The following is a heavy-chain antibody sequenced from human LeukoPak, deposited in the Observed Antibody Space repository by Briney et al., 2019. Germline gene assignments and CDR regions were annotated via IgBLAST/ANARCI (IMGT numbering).Heavy chain of an antibody. J-gene: IGHJ5*02. CDR3: ARDQNNWFDP. CDR1: GGSISSYY. V-gene: IGHV4-59*01. Sequence: SETLSLTCTVSGGSISSYYWSWIRQPPGKGLEWIGYIYYSGSTNYNPSLKSRVTISVDTSKNQFSLKLGSVTAADTAVYYCARDQNNWFDPWGQGTLVTVSS. CDR2: IYYSGST.